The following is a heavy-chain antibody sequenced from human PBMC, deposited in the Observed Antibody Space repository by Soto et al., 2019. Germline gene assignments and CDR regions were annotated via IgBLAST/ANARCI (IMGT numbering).Heavy chain of an antibody. V-gene: IGHV4-61*01. Sequence: SETLSLTCTVSGGSVSSGSYYWSWIRQPPGKGLEWIGYIYYSGSTNYNPSLKSRVTISVDTSKNQFSLKLSSVTAADTAVYYCAREGCSGGSRYYYYGMDVWGQGTTVTVSS. J-gene: IGHJ6*02. CDR1: GGSVSSGSYY. CDR2: IYYSGST. CDR3: AREGCSGGSRYYYYGMDV. D-gene: IGHD2-15*01.